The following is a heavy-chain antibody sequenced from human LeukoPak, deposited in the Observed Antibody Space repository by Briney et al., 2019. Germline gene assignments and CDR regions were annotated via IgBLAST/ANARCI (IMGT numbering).Heavy chain of an antibody. V-gene: IGHV3-53*01. CDR3: ARGNSHGYNFDY. Sequence: GGSLRLSCAASGFTVSTNYMTWVRQAPGKGLEWVSVIHNDGTTYYADSVKGRFAISRDNSKNTLYLQMNSLRAEDTAVYYCARGNSHGYNFDYWGQGTLVTVSS. J-gene: IGHJ4*02. D-gene: IGHD5-18*01. CDR2: IHNDGTT. CDR1: GFTVSTNY.